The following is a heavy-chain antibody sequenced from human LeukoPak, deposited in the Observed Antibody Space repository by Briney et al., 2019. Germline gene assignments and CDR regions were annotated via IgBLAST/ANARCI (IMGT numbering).Heavy chain of an antibody. V-gene: IGHV3-23*01. D-gene: IGHD2-15*01. CDR3: AKDQEDRGYPSSFDF. CDR2: IRGNSGMR. CDR1: GFTFSSYA. Sequence: GGSLRLSCAASGFTFSSYAMNWVRQAPGKGLEWVSCIRGNSGMRFYSDSVRGRFTISRDNSRNTVYLQMDSLRVDDTAVYFCAKDQEDRGYPSSFDFWGQGTLVTVSS. J-gene: IGHJ4*02.